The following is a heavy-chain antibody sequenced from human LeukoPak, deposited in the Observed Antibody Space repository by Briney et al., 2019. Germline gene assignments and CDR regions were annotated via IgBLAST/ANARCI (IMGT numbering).Heavy chain of an antibody. Sequence: SVKVSCKASGYTFTNYAMNWVRQAPGQGLEWMGWIHPSTGNPTYAQGFTGRFVFSLDTSVSTTYLQISSLKAEDTAVYFCARAFQSLGGLSLPDYWGQGTLVTVSS. V-gene: IGHV7-4-1*02. D-gene: IGHD3-16*02. CDR2: IHPSTGNP. J-gene: IGHJ4*02. CDR1: GYTFTNYA. CDR3: ARAFQSLGGLSLPDY.